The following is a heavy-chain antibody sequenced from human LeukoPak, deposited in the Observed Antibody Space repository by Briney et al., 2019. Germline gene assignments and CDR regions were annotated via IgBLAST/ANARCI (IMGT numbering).Heavy chain of an antibody. CDR1: GFTFSSYS. D-gene: IGHD5-18*01. CDR3: ARDRGCGYSYGYKTGTDY. CDR2: ISSSSSYI. J-gene: IGHJ4*02. V-gene: IGHV3-21*01. Sequence: GGSLRLSCAASGFTFSSYSMNWVRQASGKGLEWVSSISSSSSYIYYADSVKGRFTISRDNAKNSLYLQMNSLRAEDTAVYYCARDRGCGYSYGYKTGTDYWGQGTLVTVSS.